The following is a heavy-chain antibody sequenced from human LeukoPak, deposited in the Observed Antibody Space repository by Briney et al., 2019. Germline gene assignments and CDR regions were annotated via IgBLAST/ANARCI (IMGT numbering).Heavy chain of an antibody. CDR1: GFMFSNYN. CDR2: ISSSSSII. CDR3: AFSGNYGVY. D-gene: IGHD1-26*01. J-gene: IGHJ4*02. Sequence: GGSLRLSCAASGFMFSNYNMNWGRQAPGKGLEWVSYISSSSSIIYYADSVKGRFTISRDNAKKLVLLQMNSLRAEDTAVYYCAFSGNYGVYWGQGTLVTVSS. V-gene: IGHV3-48*01.